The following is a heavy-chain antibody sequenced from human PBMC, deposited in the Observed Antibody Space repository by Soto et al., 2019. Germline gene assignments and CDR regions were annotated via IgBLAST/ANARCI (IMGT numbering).Heavy chain of an antibody. V-gene: IGHV1-18*01. CDR2: ISAYNGNT. CDR1: GYTFTSYG. Sequence: ASVKVSCKASGYTFTSYGISWVRQAPGQGLEWMGWISAYNGNTNYAQKLQGRVTMTTDTSTSTAYMELRSLRSDDTAVYYCARTAEDIVVVPAATIFDYWGQGTLVTV. D-gene: IGHD2-2*01. CDR3: ARTAEDIVVVPAATIFDY. J-gene: IGHJ4*02.